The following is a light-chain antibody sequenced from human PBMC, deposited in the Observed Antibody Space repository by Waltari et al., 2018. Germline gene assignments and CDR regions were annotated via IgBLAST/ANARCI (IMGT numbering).Light chain of an antibody. J-gene: IGKJ2*02. V-gene: IGKV1-39*01. CDR3: KTNYDTPRT. CDR1: QTIDY. Sequence: QMTQSPSSLSASVGDRVTITCRASQTIDYLSWYQHKPGEAPKLLIYETSTLQSAVPTRFSGSKVGTTFILTISSLQPEDFATYFCKTNYDTPRTIGQGTKVDIK. CDR2: ETS.